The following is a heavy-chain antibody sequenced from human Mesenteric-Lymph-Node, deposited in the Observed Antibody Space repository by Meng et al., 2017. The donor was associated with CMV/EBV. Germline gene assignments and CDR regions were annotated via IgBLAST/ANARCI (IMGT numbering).Heavy chain of an antibody. Sequence: GESLKISCTASGFTFGDYAMSWVRQAPGKGLEWVGFIRSKAYGGTTEYAASVKGRFTISRDDSKSIAYLQMNSLKTEDTAVYYCARIGSSDFWSDYYDFYNYGMDVWGQGTTVTVSS. CDR1: GFTFGDYA. CDR2: IRSKAYGGTT. V-gene: IGHV3-49*04. J-gene: IGHJ6*02. D-gene: IGHD3-3*01. CDR3: ARIGSSDFWSDYYDFYNYGMDV.